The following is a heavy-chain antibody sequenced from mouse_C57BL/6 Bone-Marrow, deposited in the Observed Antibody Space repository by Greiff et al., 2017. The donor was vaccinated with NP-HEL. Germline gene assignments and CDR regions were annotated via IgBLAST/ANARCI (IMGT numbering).Heavy chain of an antibody. V-gene: IGHV3-6*01. CDR3: AREGFYYYGSRSYYYAMDY. J-gene: IGHJ4*01. CDR1: GYSITSGYY. D-gene: IGHD1-1*01. Sequence: DVKLQESGPGLVKPSQSLSLTCSVTGYSITSGYYWNWIRQFPGNKLEWMGYISYDGSNNYNPSLKNRISITRDTSKNQFFLKLNSVTTEDTATYYCAREGFYYYGSRSYYYAMDYWGQGTSVTVSS. CDR2: ISYDGSN.